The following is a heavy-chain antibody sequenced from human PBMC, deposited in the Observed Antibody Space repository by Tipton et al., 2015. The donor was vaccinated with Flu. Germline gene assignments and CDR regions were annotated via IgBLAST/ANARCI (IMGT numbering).Heavy chain of an antibody. CDR3: ARDLTYGSVPGAFDI. Sequence: SLRLSCAASGFTFSSYAMSWVRQAPGKGLEWVSVIYSGGSTYYADSVKGRFTISRDNSKNTLYLQMNSLRAEDTAVYYCARDLTYGSVPGAFDIWGQGTMVTVSS. CDR1: GFTFSSYA. CDR2: IYSGGST. J-gene: IGHJ3*02. V-gene: IGHV3-53*01. D-gene: IGHD3-10*01.